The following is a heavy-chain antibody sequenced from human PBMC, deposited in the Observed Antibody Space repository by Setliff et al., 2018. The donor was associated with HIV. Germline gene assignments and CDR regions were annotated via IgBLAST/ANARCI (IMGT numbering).Heavy chain of an antibody. Sequence: GGSLRLSCAASGFTFSDYAIHWVRQAPTKGLEWVAVISYDGNNEYYANPVKGRFTISRDNSKNTVFLQMNSLRVEDAAMYYCARARVPSSQWDNWGQGALVTVSS. CDR3: ARARVPSSQWDN. V-gene: IGHV3-30*04. CDR1: GFTFSDYA. CDR2: ISYDGNNE. J-gene: IGHJ4*02. D-gene: IGHD6-19*01.